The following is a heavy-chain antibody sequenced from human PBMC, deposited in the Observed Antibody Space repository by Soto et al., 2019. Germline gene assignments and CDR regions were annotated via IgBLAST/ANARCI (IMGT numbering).Heavy chain of an antibody. CDR2: VYFDGST. D-gene: IGHD2-2*01. CDR3: ARGGISRIYQLPPFDP. V-gene: IGHV4-39*02. Sequence: QLQLQASGPGLVKPSETLSLTCIVSGGSISGTTYYWAWIRQPPGKGLEWIGSVYFDGSTYYNPSLKRRVTIAVDTSMNHCSLRLTSVTAADTALYYCARGGISRIYQLPPFDPWGQGTLVTVSS. J-gene: IGHJ5*02. CDR1: GGSISGTTYY.